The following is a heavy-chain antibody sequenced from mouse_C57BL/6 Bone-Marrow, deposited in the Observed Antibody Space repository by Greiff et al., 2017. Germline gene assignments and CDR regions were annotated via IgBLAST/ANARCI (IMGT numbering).Heavy chain of an antibody. CDR3: TVVATDYFDY. Sequence: VQLQQSGAELAKPGASVKLSCKASGYTFTSYWMHWVKQRPGQGLEWIGYINPSSGYTKYNQKFKDKATLTADKSSSTAYMQLSSLTYEDSACNITTVVATDYFDYWGQGTTLTVSS. CDR2: INPSSGYT. J-gene: IGHJ2*01. V-gene: IGHV1-7*01. CDR1: GYTFTSYW. D-gene: IGHD1-1*01.